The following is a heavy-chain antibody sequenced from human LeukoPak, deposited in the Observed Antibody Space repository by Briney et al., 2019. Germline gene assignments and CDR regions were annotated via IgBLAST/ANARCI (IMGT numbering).Heavy chain of an antibody. V-gene: IGHV4-4*07. CDR1: GGSISSYY. Sequence: NPSETLSLTGTVSGGSISSYYWSWIRQPAGKGLEWIGRIYTSGSTNYNPSLKSRVTMSVDTSKNQFSLKLSSVTAADTAVYYCASVMVIGYDAFDIWGQGTMVTVSS. CDR2: IYTSGST. D-gene: IGHD2-21*01. J-gene: IGHJ3*02. CDR3: ASVMVIGYDAFDI.